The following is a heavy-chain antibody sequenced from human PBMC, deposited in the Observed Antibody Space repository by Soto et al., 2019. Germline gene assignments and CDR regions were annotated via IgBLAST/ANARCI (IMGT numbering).Heavy chain of an antibody. D-gene: IGHD1-26*01. Sequence: QVQLQESGPGLVKPSETLSLTCTVSGGSVSSGSYYWSWIRQPPGKGLEWIGYIYYSGSTNYNSSLKSRVTISVDTSKNQFSLKLSSVTAADTAVYYCAREVGATPGGSFDIWGQGTMVTVSS. CDR1: GGSVSSGSYY. V-gene: IGHV4-61*01. J-gene: IGHJ3*02. CDR3: AREVGATPGGSFDI. CDR2: IYYSGST.